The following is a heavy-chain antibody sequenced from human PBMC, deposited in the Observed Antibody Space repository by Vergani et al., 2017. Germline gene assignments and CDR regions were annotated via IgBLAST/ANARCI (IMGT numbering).Heavy chain of an antibody. CDR2: ISYDGSNK. CDR3: ALAQERPGLTNY. Sequence: VQLLESGGGLVQPGGSLRLSCAASGFTFSSYGMHWVRQSPGKGLEWVAVISYDGSNKYYADSVKGRFTISRDNSKNTLYLQMNSLRAEDTAVYYCALAQERPGLTNYWGQGTLVTVSS. J-gene: IGHJ4*02. D-gene: IGHD3-9*01. CDR1: GFTFSSYG. V-gene: IGHV3-30*03.